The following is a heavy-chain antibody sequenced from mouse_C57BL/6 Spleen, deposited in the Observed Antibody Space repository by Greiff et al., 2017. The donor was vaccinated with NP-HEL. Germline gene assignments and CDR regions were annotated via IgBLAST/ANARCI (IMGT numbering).Heavy chain of an antibody. CDR3: TTPYYYGSKGY. V-gene: IGHV14-1*01. J-gene: IGHJ2*01. D-gene: IGHD1-1*01. Sequence: EVQLQQSGAELVRPGASVKLSCTASGFNIKDYYMHWVKQRPEQGLEWIGRIDPEAGDTEYAPKFQGKATMTADTSSITAYLQLSSLTSEDTAVYYCTTPYYYGSKGYWGQGTTLTVSS. CDR1: GFNIKDYY. CDR2: IDPEAGDT.